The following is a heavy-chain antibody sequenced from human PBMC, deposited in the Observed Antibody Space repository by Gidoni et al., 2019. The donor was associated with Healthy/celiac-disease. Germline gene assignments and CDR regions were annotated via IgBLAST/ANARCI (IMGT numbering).Heavy chain of an antibody. CDR3: ARRKTDYDFWSGPWT. J-gene: IGHJ5*02. D-gene: IGHD3-3*01. Sequence: QVQLQASGPGLVEPSETLSLTCAASGYSVSSGYSWGWIRQPPGKGLEWIGSINHSGSTYYNPSLKRRVTISVDTSKNQSALKLSCGTAADTAVYYCARRKTDYDFWSGPWTWGQGTLVTVSS. CDR1: GYSVSSGYS. CDR2: INHSGST. V-gene: IGHV4-38-2*01.